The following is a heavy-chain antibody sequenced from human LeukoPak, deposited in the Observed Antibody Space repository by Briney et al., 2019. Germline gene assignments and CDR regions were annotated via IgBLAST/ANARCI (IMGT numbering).Heavy chain of an antibody. V-gene: IGHV1-8*01. D-gene: IGHD3-3*01. CDR1: RYTFSSYD. CDR2: MNPNTGRT. CDR3: ARGNGNYDFWSGNYYYYYMDV. J-gene: IGHJ6*03. Sequence: ASVKVSCKASRYTFSSYDINWVREAAGQGLEWMGWMNPNTGRTGFAQKFQGRLIMTRDTSISTAYMELSSLRSEDTAVYYCARGNGNYDFWSGNYYYYYMDVWGKGTTVTVSS.